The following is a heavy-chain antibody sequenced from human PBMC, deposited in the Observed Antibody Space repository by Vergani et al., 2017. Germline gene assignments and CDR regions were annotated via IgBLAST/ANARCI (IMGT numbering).Heavy chain of an antibody. CDR3: ARHENYYDSSGYYHRKQNWYFDL. D-gene: IGHD3-22*01. CDR1: GGSISSYY. CDR2: IYYSGST. J-gene: IGHJ2*01. Sequence: QVQLQQWGAGLLKPSETLSLTCTVSGGSISSYYWSWIRQPPGKGLEWIGYIYYSGSTNYNPSLKSRVTISVDTSKNQFSLKLSSVTAADTAVYYCARHENYYDSSGYYHRKQNWYFDLWGRGTLVTVSS. V-gene: IGHV4-59*08.